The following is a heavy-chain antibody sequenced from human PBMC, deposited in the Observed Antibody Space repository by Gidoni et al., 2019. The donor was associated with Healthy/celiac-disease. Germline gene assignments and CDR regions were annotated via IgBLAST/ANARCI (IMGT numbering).Heavy chain of an antibody. CDR3: ARKILGGYGDYPYYFDY. D-gene: IGHD4-17*01. Sequence: EVQLLESGGGLVQPGGSLRLSCAASGFTFSSYAMSWVSQAPGKGLEWVSAISGSGGSTYYADSVKGRFTISRDNSKNTLYLQMNSLRAEDTAVYYCARKILGGYGDYPYYFDYWGQGTLVTVSS. V-gene: IGHV3-23*01. J-gene: IGHJ4*02. CDR2: ISGSGGST. CDR1: GFTFSSYA.